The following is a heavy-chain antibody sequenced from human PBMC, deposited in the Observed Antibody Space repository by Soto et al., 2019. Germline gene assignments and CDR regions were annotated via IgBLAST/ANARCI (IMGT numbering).Heavy chain of an antibody. CDR3: ARRLGYYYDSSGHRGEAFDI. Sequence: GESLKISCKGSGYSFTSYWIGWVRQMPGKGLEWMGIIYPGDSDTRYSPSFQGQVTISADQSISTAYQQWSSLKASDPAMHYSARRLGYYYDSSGHRGEAFDIWSQGTRVTAS. CDR1: GYSFTSYW. CDR2: IYPGDSDT. V-gene: IGHV5-51*01. J-gene: IGHJ3*02. D-gene: IGHD3-22*01.